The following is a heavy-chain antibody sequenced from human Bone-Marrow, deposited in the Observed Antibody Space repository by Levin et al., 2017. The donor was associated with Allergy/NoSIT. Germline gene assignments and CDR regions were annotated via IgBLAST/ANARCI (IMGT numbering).Heavy chain of an antibody. D-gene: IGHD6-6*01. J-gene: IGHJ6*03. V-gene: IGHV3-21*01. CDR2: ISSSSSYI. CDR3: ASVSMAQRGRIAARGGYYYMDV. CDR1: GFTFSSYS. Sequence: PGGSLRLSCAASGFTFSSYSMNWVRQAPGKGLEWVSSISSSSSYIYYADSVKGRFTISRDNAKNSLYLQMNSLRAEDTAVYYCASVSMAQRGRIAARGGYYYMDVWGKGTTVTVSS.